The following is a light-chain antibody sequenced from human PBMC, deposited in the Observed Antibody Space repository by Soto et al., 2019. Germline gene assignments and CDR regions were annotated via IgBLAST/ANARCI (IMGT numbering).Light chain of an antibody. V-gene: IGKV1-5*03. J-gene: IGKJ1*01. CDR2: KAS. Sequence: EIQMTQSPSTLSASVGDRVTITCRASQSISNCLSWYQQKPGKAPTILIYKASTLEGGVPSRFSGSGSGAAFTLTIISLQPDDFSTYYCQQYNSYRTFGQGTKVEIK. CDR1: QSISNC. CDR3: QQYNSYRT.